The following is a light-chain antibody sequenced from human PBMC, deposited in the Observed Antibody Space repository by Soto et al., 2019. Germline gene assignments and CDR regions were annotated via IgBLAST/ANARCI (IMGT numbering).Light chain of an antibody. V-gene: IGLV2-14*01. CDR2: DVS. CDR3: CSYTRSGTLI. Sequence: QSELTQPASVSGSPVQSITISCVGTSGDIGDYNYVSWYQQHPGKVPKVIIYDVSNRPSGVSYRFSGTKSGNTASLTVSGLQAEDEADYYCCSYTRSGTLIFGTGTKVTVL. J-gene: IGLJ1*01. CDR1: SGDIGDYNY.